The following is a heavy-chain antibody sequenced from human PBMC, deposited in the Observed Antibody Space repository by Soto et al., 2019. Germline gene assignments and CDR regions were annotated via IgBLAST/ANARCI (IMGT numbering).Heavy chain of an antibody. V-gene: IGHV3-23*01. CDR3: VQVKGTDSSAMDH. J-gene: IGHJ4*02. Sequence: GGSLRLSCAASGVTFNNIVRWVRQAPGKGLEWVSSVSASGRSTYYADSVKGRFAISRDDPKNTLFLQMNTLRAEDTAVYFCVQVKGTDSSAMDHWGQGTLVTVSS. CDR2: VSASGRST. D-gene: IGHD6-6*01. CDR1: GVTFNNI.